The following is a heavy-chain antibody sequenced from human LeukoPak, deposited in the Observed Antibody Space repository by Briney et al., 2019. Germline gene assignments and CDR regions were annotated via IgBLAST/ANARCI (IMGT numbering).Heavy chain of an antibody. D-gene: IGHD2-2*01. V-gene: IGHV3-69-1*01. Sequence: GGSLRLSCAASGFTFSDYYMNWVRQAPGKGLEWVSYISSSSTIYYADSVKGRFTISRDNAKNSLYLQMNSLRAEDTAVYYCARYDIVVVPAARRDDYYYGMDVWGKGTTVTVSS. CDR3: ARYDIVVVPAARRDDYYYGMDV. CDR2: ISSSSTI. J-gene: IGHJ6*04. CDR1: GFTFSDYY.